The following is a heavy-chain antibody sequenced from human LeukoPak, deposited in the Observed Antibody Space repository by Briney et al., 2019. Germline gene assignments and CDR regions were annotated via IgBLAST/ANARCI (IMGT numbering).Heavy chain of an antibody. D-gene: IGHD6-6*01. CDR2: ISGSGGST. V-gene: IGHV3-23*01. Sequence: GGSLRLSCAASGFTLSTYSMTWVRQAPGKGLEWVSAISGSGGSTYYADSVKGRFTISRDNSKNTLYLQMNSLRAEDTAVYYCAKEGSSGFDPWGQGTLVTVSS. CDR3: AKEGSSGFDP. CDR1: GFTLSTYS. J-gene: IGHJ5*02.